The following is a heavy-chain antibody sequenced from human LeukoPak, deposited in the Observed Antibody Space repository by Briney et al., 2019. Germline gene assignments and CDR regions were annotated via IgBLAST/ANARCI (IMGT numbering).Heavy chain of an antibody. V-gene: IGHV3-64*01. CDR2: ISGNGVST. CDR1: GFTFSTYA. J-gene: IGHJ4*02. CDR3: AKDNYYDSSGPFDY. D-gene: IGHD3-22*01. Sequence: PGGSLRLSCAASGFTFSTYAMYWVRRTPGKGLEYVSVISGNGVSTHYATSVKGRFTISRDNAKNSLYLQMNSLRAGDTALYYCAKDNYYDSSGPFDYWGQGTLVTVSS.